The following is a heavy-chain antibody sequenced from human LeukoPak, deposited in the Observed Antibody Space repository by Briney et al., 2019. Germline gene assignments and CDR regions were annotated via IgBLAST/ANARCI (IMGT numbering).Heavy chain of an antibody. CDR2: ISSNGGST. CDR1: GFTLNYYS. Sequence: GALRLFRGSSGFTLNYYSLDLVRPGPGEGLGFVSAISSNGGSTYYANSVKGRFTISRDNSKNTLYLQMGSLRAEDMAVYYCARDLGYSSSWFDYWGQGTLVTVSS. V-gene: IGHV3-64*01. CDR3: ARDLGYSSSWFDY. J-gene: IGHJ4*02. D-gene: IGHD6-13*01.